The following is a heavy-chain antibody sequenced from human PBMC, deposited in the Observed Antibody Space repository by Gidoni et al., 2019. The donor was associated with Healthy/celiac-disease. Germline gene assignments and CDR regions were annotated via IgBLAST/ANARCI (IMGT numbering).Heavy chain of an antibody. D-gene: IGHD3-10*01. CDR3: ARVHPHYYGSGRGSWFDP. V-gene: IGHV1-69*01. Sequence: QVQLVQSGAEVKKPGSAVNVSCKASGGTFSSYAISWVRQAPGQGLEWMGGIIPIFGTANYAQKFQGRVTITADESTSTAYMELSSLRSEDTAVYYCARVHPHYYGSGRGSWFDPWGQGTLVTVSS. CDR1: GGTFSSYA. J-gene: IGHJ5*02. CDR2: IIPIFGTA.